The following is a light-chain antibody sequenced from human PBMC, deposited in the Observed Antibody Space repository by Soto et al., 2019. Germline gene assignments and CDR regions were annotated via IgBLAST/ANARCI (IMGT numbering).Light chain of an antibody. CDR2: DAS. CDR1: QSVSSY. CDR3: QQRSNWPT. J-gene: IGKJ3*01. V-gene: IGKV3-11*01. Sequence: EIVLTQSPATLSFSPWERSTLSCRASQSVSSYLAWYQQKPGQAPRPLIYDASNRATGIPARFSGSGSGTDFTLTISSLEPEDFAVYYCQQRSNWPTFGPGTKVDIK.